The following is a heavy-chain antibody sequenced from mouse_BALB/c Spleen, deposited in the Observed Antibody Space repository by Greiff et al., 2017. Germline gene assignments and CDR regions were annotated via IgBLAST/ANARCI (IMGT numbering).Heavy chain of an antibody. CDR1: GYSITSYYA. J-gene: IGHJ3*01. Sequence: EVQLQQSGPGLVKPSPSLSLTCTVTGYSITSYYAWNWIRQFPGNKLEWMGYISYSGSTSYNPTLKSRISVTRDTSKNQFFLQLKSVTTEDTATYDCARGPWASWFAYWGQGTLVTVSA. CDR3: ARGPWASWFAY. V-gene: IGHV3-2*02. CDR2: ISYSGST.